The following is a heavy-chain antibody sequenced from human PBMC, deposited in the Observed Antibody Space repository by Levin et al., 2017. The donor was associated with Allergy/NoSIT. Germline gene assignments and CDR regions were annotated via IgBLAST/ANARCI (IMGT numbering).Heavy chain of an antibody. CDR2: ISYDGSNK. Sequence: GESLKISCAASGFTFSSYGMHWVRQAPGKGLEWVAVISYDGSNKYYADSVKGRFTISRDNSKNTLYLQMNSLRAEDTAVYYCAKDLRGGRQVRGVITEVRYYYYGMDVWGQGTTVTVSS. CDR1: GFTFSSYG. J-gene: IGHJ6*02. CDR3: AKDLRGGRQVRGVITEVRYYYYGMDV. V-gene: IGHV3-30*18. D-gene: IGHD3-10*01.